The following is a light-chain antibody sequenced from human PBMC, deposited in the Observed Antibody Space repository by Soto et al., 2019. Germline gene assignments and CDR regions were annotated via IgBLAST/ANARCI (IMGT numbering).Light chain of an antibody. Sequence: DIQKNHSPSPLTQRVGDRDTVTCRASQSISRWLAWYQQTPGKAPHLLIYAASSFQSMAQTRFRGSGSGTDFTLTISSLQPEDFATYYCQQTYGTFWTCGKGNKVDIK. V-gene: IGKV1-39*01. J-gene: IGKJ1*01. CDR3: QQTYGTFWT. CDR2: AAS. CDR1: QSISRW.